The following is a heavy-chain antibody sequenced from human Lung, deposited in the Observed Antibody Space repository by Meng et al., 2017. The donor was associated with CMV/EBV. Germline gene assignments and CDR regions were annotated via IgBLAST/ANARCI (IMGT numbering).Heavy chain of an antibody. V-gene: IGHV4-34*01. D-gene: IGHD2-15*01. CDR2: INHSGST. CDR3: ARMVVAPLVFDY. J-gene: IGHJ4*02. CDR1: GGSFSGYY. Sequence: SETLSLTCAVYGGSFSGYYWSWIRQPPGKGLEWIGEINHSGSTNYNPSLKSRVTISVDTSKNQFSLKLSSVTAADTALYYCARMVVAPLVFDYWGQGTLVTVSS.